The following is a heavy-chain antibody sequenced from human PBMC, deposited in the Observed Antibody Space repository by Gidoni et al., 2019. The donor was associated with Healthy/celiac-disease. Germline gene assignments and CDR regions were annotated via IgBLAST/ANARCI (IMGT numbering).Heavy chain of an antibody. Sequence: EVQLVESGGGLVKQGRSLRLPCPASWFTFGVYAIGWFRQAPGKGLEWVGFIRSKAYGGTTEYAASVKGRFTISRDDSKSIAYLQMNSLKTEDTAVYYCTSGGSSWYSDYWGQGTLVTVSS. J-gene: IGHJ4*02. CDR1: WFTFGVYA. CDR3: TSGGSSWYSDY. CDR2: IRSKAYGGTT. V-gene: IGHV3-49*05. D-gene: IGHD6-13*01.